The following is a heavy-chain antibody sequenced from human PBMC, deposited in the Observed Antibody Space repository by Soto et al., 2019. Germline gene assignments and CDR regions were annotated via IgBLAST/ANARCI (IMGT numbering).Heavy chain of an antibody. V-gene: IGHV3-7*04. D-gene: IGHD1-1*01. J-gene: IGHJ4*02. CDR1: GFTFSGDW. CDR2: LNNDGSQT. CDR3: ARGGGHNLEY. Sequence: EVQLAESGGTLVQPGGSLRLSCAVSGFTFSGDWMSWVRQAPGKGLEWVAILNNDGSQTNYVDSVRGRFSISRDNTKNSLNLQMNSLRVEDTAVYFCARGGGHNLEYWGQGALVTVSS.